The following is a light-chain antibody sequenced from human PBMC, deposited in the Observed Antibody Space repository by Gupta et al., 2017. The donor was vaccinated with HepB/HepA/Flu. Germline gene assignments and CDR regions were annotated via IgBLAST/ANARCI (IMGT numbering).Light chain of an antibody. CDR3: CSYAGSYTLV. CDR1: SSDVGSYNY. J-gene: IGLJ3*02. V-gene: IGLV2-11*01. CDR2: DVD. Sequence: QSALTQPRSVSGSPGQSVPIPCTGTSSDVGSYNYVSWYQQHPGKAPKLIIFDVDKRPSGVPNRFSGSKSGNTASLTISGLQAEDDTDYYCCSYAGSYTLVFGGGTKVAVL.